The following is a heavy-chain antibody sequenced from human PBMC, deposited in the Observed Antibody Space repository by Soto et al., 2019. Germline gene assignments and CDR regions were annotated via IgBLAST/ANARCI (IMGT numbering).Heavy chain of an antibody. Sequence: GGSLRLSCAASGFTFSDYYMSWIRQAPGKGLEWVSYINSSSSNINYADSVKGRFTISRDNAKNSLYLQMNSLRAEDTAVYYCARIITAAGGRRYFDLWGRGTLVTVSS. CDR1: GFTFSDYY. D-gene: IGHD6-13*01. J-gene: IGHJ2*01. V-gene: IGHV3-11*03. CDR2: INSSSSNI. CDR3: ARIITAAGGRRYFDL.